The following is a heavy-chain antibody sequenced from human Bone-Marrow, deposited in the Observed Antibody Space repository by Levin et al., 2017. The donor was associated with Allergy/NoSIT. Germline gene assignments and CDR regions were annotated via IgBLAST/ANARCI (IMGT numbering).Heavy chain of an antibody. D-gene: IGHD6-19*01. CDR3: ARDHVAGYSSGWYWFDP. CDR2: IYYSGST. V-gene: IGHV4-39*07. CDR1: GGSISSSSYY. J-gene: IGHJ5*02. Sequence: ASETLSLTCTVSGGSISSSSYYWGWIRQPPGKGLEWIGSIYYSGSTYYNPSLKSRVTISVDTSKNQFSLKLSSVTAADTAVYYCARDHVAGYSSGWYWFDPWGQGTLVTVSS.